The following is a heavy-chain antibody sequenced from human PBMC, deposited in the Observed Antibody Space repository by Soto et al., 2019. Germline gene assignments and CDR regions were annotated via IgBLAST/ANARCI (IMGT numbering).Heavy chain of an antibody. CDR2: IYSGGST. V-gene: IGHV3-66*01. CDR3: ARVGNYHYYYGMDV. J-gene: IGHJ6*02. D-gene: IGHD1-1*01. CDR1: GFTVSSNY. Sequence: EVQLVESGGGLVQPGGSLRLSCAASGFTVSSNYMSWVRQAPGKGLEWVSVIYSGGSTYYADSVKGRFTISRDNSKNTLYLQKNSLRAEETAVYYCARVGNYHYYYGMDVWGQGTTVTVSS.